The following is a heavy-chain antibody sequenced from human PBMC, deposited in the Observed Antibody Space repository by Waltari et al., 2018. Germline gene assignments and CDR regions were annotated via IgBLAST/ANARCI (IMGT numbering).Heavy chain of an antibody. Sequence: QVQLQESGPGLVKPSETLSLTCAVSGYSISSGYYWGWIRQPPGKGLGWIGSIYHSGSTYYNPSLKSRVTISVDTSKNQFSLKLSSVTAADTAVYYCARGLITMIVVGTGFDYWGQGTLVTVSS. D-gene: IGHD3-22*01. CDR1: GYSISSGYY. CDR2: IYHSGST. J-gene: IGHJ4*02. V-gene: IGHV4-38-2*01. CDR3: ARGLITMIVVGTGFDY.